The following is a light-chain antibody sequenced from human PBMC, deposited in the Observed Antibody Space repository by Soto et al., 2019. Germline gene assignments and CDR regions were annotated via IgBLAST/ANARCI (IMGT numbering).Light chain of an antibody. Sequence: DIQMTQSPSSLSASVGDRVTITCRVSRTIIGYLNWYQLKPGKAPKLLIYAASSLHSGAPSRFSGSGSGTDFTLTISGLLREDFATYYCQQSYSTGYTFGQGTKVESK. V-gene: IGKV1-39*01. J-gene: IGKJ2*01. CDR2: AAS. CDR1: RTIIGY. CDR3: QQSYSTGYT.